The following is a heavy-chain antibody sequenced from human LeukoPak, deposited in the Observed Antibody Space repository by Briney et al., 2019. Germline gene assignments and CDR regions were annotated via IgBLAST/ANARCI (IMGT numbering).Heavy chain of an antibody. V-gene: IGHV3-7*01. J-gene: IGHJ4*02. CDR2: INPDGSRI. CDR3: ARGGGSSWYGGYFDY. Sequence: PGGSLRLSCAASGFTFSTSWMTWVRQAPGKGLDWLGNINPDGSRINYVDSVKGRFTFSRDNAKNSLYLQMNSLRAEDTAVYYCARGGGSSWYGGYFDYWGQGTLVTVSS. CDR1: GFTFSTSW. D-gene: IGHD6-13*01.